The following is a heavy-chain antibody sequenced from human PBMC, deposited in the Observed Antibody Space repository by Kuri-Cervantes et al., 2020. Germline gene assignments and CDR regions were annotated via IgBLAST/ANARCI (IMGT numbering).Heavy chain of an antibody. CDR1: GFTFSSYG. Sequence: LSLTCAASGFTFSSYGMHWVRQAPGKGLEWVAVIWYDGSNKYYADSVKGRFTISRDFAKNSLYLQMNNLRVEDTAMYYCSRDEEWGQGTLVTVSS. CDR3: SRDEE. J-gene: IGHJ4*02. V-gene: IGHV3-33*08. CDR2: IWYDGSNK.